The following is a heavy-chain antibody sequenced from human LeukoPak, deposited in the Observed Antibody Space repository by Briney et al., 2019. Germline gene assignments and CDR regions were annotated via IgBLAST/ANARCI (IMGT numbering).Heavy chain of an antibody. D-gene: IGHD6-19*01. CDR3: ARVEYSSGWYQADY. CDR1: GDSVSSNDAA. J-gene: IGHJ4*02. CDR2: TFYRSKWYY. V-gene: IGHV6-1*01. Sequence: SQTLSLTCAISGDSVSSNDAAWNWIRQSPSRGLEWLGRTFYRSKWYYDSAVSVKSRITINPDTSKNQFSLQLNSVTPEDTAVYYCARVEYSSGWYQADYWGQGTLVTVSS.